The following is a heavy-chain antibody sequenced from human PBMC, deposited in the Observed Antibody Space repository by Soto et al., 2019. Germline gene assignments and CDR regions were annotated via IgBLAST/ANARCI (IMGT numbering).Heavy chain of an antibody. Sequence: QVQLVQSGAEVKKPGSSVKVSCKASGGTFSSYAISWVRQAPGQGLEWMGGIIPIFGTANYAQEFQGRVTITADESTSTAYMELSSVRFEGTAVYYCARDPARYCRGGSGAGDDAFDIWGQGTMVTVCS. CDR2: IIPIFGTA. J-gene: IGHJ3*02. V-gene: IGHV1-69*01. D-gene: IGHD2-15*01. CDR3: ARDPARYCRGGSGAGDDAFDI. CDR1: GGTFSSYA.